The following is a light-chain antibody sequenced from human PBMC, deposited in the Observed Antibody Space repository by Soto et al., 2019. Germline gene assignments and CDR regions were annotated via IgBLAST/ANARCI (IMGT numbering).Light chain of an antibody. Sequence: QSVLTQPPSVSGARGQKVTISCTRSSSNIGAAYDVHWYQHLPGTAPKLLIYGNNNRPSGVPDRFSGSKSGTSASLAITGLQAEDEADYYCQSYDSSLSGWVFGGGTKLTVL. CDR2: GNN. V-gene: IGLV1-40*01. CDR1: SSNIGAAYD. J-gene: IGLJ3*02. CDR3: QSYDSSLSGWV.